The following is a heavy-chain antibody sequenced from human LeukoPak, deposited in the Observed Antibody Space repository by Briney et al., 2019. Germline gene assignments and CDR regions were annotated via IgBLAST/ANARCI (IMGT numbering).Heavy chain of an antibody. J-gene: IGHJ4*02. V-gene: IGHV4-4*02. CDR2: IYHSGST. CDR3: ARAGVGATDY. D-gene: IGHD1-26*01. Sequence: SETLSLTCAVSGGSISSSNWWSWVRQPPGKGLEWIGEIYHSGSTNYNPSLKSRVTISVDTSKNQFSLKLSSVTAADTAVYYCARAGVGATDYWGQGTLVTVSS. CDR1: GGSISSSNW.